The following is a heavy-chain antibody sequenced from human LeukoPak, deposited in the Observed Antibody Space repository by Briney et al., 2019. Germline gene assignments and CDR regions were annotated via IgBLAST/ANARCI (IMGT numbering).Heavy chain of an antibody. CDR1: GFTFSNYG. D-gene: IGHD3-16*01. J-gene: IGHJ4*02. CDR2: IRYDGTNK. CDR3: AREVGGVRDY. Sequence: GGSLRLSCAASGFTFSNYGMHWVRKAPGKGLEWVTFIRYDGTNKYYADSVKGRFTISRDNSKNTLYLQMNSLRAEDTAVYYCAREVGGVRDYWGQGTLVTVSS. V-gene: IGHV3-30*02.